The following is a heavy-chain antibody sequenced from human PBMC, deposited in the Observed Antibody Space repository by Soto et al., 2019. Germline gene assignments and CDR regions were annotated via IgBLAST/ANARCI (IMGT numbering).Heavy chain of an antibody. CDR3: AIGDVDQLWLVHVARY. Sequence: QVHLVQSGAEVKKPGASVKVSCKASGYTFTSYYMHWVRQAPGQGLDCMGIINPSGGSTSYAQKFQGSVTMTRDTSASTVYMELSSVRSEDTAVYYCAIGDVDQLWLVHVARYWGQGTLVTVTS. J-gene: IGHJ4*02. V-gene: IGHV1-46*01. D-gene: IGHD6-19*01. CDR1: GYTFTSYY. CDR2: INPSGGST.